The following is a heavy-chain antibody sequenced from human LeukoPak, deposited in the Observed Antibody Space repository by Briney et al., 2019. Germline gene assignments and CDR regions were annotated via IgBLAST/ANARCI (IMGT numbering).Heavy chain of an antibody. D-gene: IGHD2-2*01. CDR1: GYTFTGYY. J-gene: IGHJ6*04. Sequence: ASVKVSCKASGYTFTGYYMHWVRQAPGQGLEWMGWINPNSGGTNYAQKFQGRVTMTRDTSISTAYMELSRLRSDDTAVYYCARVGNCSSTSCHLDVWGKGTTVTVSS. CDR2: INPNSGGT. CDR3: ARVGNCSSTSCHLDV. V-gene: IGHV1-2*02.